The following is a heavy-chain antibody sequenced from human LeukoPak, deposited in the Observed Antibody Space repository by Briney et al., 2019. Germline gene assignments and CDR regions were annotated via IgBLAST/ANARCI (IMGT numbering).Heavy chain of an antibody. CDR1: GFTFSSYG. D-gene: IGHD3-22*01. CDR2: IRYDGSNK. V-gene: IGHV3-30*02. CDR3: AKETTYYYDSSGYFSAFDI. J-gene: IGHJ3*02. Sequence: GGSLRLSGAASGFTFSSYGMHWVRQAPGKGLEWVAFIRYDGSNKYYADSVKGRFTISRDNSKNTLYLQMNSLRAEDTAVYYCAKETTYYYDSSGYFSAFDIWGQGTMVTVSS.